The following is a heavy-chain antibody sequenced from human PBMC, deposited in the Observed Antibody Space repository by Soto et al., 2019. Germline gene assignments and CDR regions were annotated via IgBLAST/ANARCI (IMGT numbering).Heavy chain of an antibody. Sequence: EVQLVESGGGLVQPGRSLRLACAASGFTFDDYAMHWVRQGPGKGLEWVSGISWNSGRIDYADSVKGRFTISRDNAKKSLYLQMNSLRGEDTALYYCAQDIREYGSGWTYFDTWGQGTLVTVSS. CDR3: AQDIREYGSGWTYFDT. J-gene: IGHJ4*02. D-gene: IGHD6-19*01. V-gene: IGHV3-9*01. CDR1: GFTFDDYA. CDR2: ISWNSGRI.